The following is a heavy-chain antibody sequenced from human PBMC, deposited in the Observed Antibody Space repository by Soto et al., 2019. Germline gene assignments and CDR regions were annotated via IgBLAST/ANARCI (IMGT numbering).Heavy chain of an antibody. D-gene: IGHD2-8*01. J-gene: IGHJ4*02. Sequence: QVQLQQWGAGLLKPSETLSLTCAVYGGSFSGYYWSWIRQPPGKGLEWIGEINHSGSTNYNPSLKSRVTISVDTSKNQFSXKLSSVTAADXXVXXXXXXXRMYARRNYFDYWGQGTLVTVSS. CDR3: XXXXRMYARRNYFDY. CDR1: GGSFSGYY. V-gene: IGHV4-34*01. CDR2: INHSGST.